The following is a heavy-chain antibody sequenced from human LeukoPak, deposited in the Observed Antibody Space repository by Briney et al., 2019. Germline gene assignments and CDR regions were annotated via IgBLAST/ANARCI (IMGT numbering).Heavy chain of an antibody. D-gene: IGHD2-15*01. CDR3: ASTHCSGGSCYPYYFDY. Sequence: PGGSLRLSCAASGFTFSSYSMNWVRQAPGKGLEWVSSISSSSSYIYYADSVKGRFTISRDNAKNPLYLQMNSLRAEDTAVYYCASTHCSGGSCYPYYFDYWGQGTLVTVSS. CDR2: ISSSSSYI. J-gene: IGHJ4*02. CDR1: GFTFSSYS. V-gene: IGHV3-21*01.